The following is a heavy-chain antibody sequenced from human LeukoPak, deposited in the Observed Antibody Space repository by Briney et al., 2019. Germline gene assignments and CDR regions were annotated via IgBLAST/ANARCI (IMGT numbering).Heavy chain of an antibody. J-gene: IGHJ4*02. CDR2: ISYDGSNK. V-gene: IGHV3-30*18. CDR1: GFTFSSSG. Sequence: SGRPLRLSCAASGFTFSSSGMHWVRQAPGKGLEWVAVISYDGSNKYHADSVKGRFTISRDNSKNTLYLQMNSLRAEDTAVYYCAKRGQYSTGYSDYFDHWGQGTLVTVSS. D-gene: IGHD3-22*01. CDR3: AKRGQYSTGYSDYFDH.